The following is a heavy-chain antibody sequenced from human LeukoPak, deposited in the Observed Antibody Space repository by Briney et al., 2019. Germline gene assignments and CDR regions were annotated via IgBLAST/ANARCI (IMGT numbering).Heavy chain of an antibody. CDR1: GFTFSSFG. Sequence: GGSLRLSCAAPGFTFSSFGLHWVRQAPGKGLEWEALIRSDGSSKNYADSVKGRFTISRDTSKNTVHLQMNNLRAEDTAVYYCAKWSGDYPSYYLDYWGQGTLVTVSS. V-gene: IGHV3-30*02. D-gene: IGHD4-17*01. CDR2: IRSDGSSK. CDR3: AKWSGDYPSYYLDY. J-gene: IGHJ4*02.